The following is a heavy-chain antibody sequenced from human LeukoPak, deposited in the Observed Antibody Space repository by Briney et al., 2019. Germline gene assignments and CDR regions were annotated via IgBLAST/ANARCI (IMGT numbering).Heavy chain of an antibody. Sequence: ASVKVSCKASGNMFITYGISWVRQAPGQGLEWMGWISAYNGNTNYAQKFQGRVTMTTDTSTSTAYMDLTSLRSDDTAVYYCARVRTAAAPKHNWFDPWGQGTLVTVSS. CDR3: ARVRTAAAPKHNWFDP. V-gene: IGHV1-18*01. D-gene: IGHD6-13*01. J-gene: IGHJ5*02. CDR2: ISAYNGNT. CDR1: GNMFITYG.